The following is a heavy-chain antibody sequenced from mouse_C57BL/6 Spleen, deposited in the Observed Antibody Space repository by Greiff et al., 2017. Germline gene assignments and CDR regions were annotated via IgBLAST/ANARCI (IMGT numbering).Heavy chain of an antibody. Sequence: QVQLQQSGAELVRPGASVKLSCKASGYTFTDYYINWVKQRPGQGLEWIARIYPGSGNTYYNEKFKGKATLTAEKSSSTAYMQLSSLTSEDSAVYFCARIGDYYGSSFYFDYWGKGTTLAVSS. CDR1: GYTFTDYY. V-gene: IGHV1-76*01. CDR2: IYPGSGNT. CDR3: ARIGDYYGSSFYFDY. D-gene: IGHD1-1*01. J-gene: IGHJ2*01.